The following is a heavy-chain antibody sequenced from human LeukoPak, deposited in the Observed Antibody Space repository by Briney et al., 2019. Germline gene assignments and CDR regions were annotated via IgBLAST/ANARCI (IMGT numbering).Heavy chain of an antibody. V-gene: IGHV3-72*01. J-gene: IGHJ6*02. CDR3: VRSPSRNMDV. CDR2: SRNKANSYTT. Sequence: VARSRNKANSYTTEYAASVKGRFTISRDDSKNSLYLQMNSLKTEDTAVYSCVRSPSRNMDVWGQGTTVTVSS.